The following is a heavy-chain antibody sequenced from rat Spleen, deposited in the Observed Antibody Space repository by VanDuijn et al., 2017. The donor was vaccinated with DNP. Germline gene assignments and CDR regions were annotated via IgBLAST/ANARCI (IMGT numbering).Heavy chain of an antibody. V-gene: IGHV5-25*01. D-gene: IGHD4-3*01. J-gene: IGHJ2*01. CDR1: GFIFSNFD. Sequence: EVQLVESGGGLVQAGRSMKLSCVASGFIFSNFDMAWVRQAPRKGLEWVASISTRGSSTLYRDSVKGRITISRENAKNTLHLRLDSLRSEDMATYYCVRWNSGHFDYWGQGVMVTVSS. CDR2: ISTRGSST. CDR3: VRWNSGHFDY.